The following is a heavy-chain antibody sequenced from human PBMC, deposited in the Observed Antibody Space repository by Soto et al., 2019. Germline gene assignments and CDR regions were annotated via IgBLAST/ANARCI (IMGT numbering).Heavy chain of an antibody. CDR2: INPNSGGT. D-gene: IGHD3-16*01. V-gene: IGHV1-2*04. Sequence: ASVKVSCKASGYTFTGYYMHWVRQAPGQGLEWMGWINPNSGGTNYAQKFQGWVTMTRDTSISTAYLKLSRLRSDGTAVYYCARAIKEGHHRGRYYYYYYMDVWGKGTTVTVSS. CDR3: ARAIKEGHHRGRYYYYYYMDV. CDR1: GYTFTGYY. J-gene: IGHJ6*03.